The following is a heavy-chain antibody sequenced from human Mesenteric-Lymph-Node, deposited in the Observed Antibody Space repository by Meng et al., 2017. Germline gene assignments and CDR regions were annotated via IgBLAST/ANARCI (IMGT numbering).Heavy chain of an antibody. CDR2: IKQDGSEK. CDR3: ARAPGWFGELVFTYFQH. J-gene: IGHJ1*01. V-gene: IGHV3-7*04. Sequence: GESLKISCAASGFIFSSYWMSWVRHAPGKGLEWVANIKQDGSEKYYVDSVKGRFTISRDNAKSSLYLHMNSLRAEDTAVYYCARAPGWFGELVFTYFQHWGQGTLVTVSS. CDR1: GFIFSSYW. D-gene: IGHD3-10*01.